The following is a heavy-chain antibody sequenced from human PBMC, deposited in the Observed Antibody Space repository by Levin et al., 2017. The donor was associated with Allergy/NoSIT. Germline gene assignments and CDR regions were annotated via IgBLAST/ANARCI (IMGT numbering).Heavy chain of an antibody. V-gene: IGHV4-59*01. D-gene: IGHD5-18*01. Sequence: SETLSLTCTVSGGSISSYYWSWIRQPPGKGLEWIGYIYYSGSTNYNPSLKSRVTISVDTSKNQFSLKLSSVTAADTAVYYCARGVQLWPQGYYYYYMDVWGKGTTVTVSS. CDR3: ARGVQLWPQGYYYYYMDV. J-gene: IGHJ6*03. CDR2: IYYSGST. CDR1: GGSISSYY.